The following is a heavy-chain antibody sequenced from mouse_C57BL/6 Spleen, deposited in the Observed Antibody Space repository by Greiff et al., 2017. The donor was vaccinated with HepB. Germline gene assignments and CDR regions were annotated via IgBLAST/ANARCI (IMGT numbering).Heavy chain of an antibody. V-gene: IGHV1-15*01. Sequence: QVQLKQSGAELVRPGASVTLSCKASGYTFTDYEMHWVKQTPVHGLEWIGAIDPETGGTAYNQKFKGKAILTADKSSSTAYMELRSLTSEDSAVYYCKRRGFHYYGSSYWYFDVWGTGTTVTVSS. CDR1: GYTFTDYE. CDR2: IDPETGGT. CDR3: KRRGFHYYGSSYWYFDV. J-gene: IGHJ1*03. D-gene: IGHD1-1*01.